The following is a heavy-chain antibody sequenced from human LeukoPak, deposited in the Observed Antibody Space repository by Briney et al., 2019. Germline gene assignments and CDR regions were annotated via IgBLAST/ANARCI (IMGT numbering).Heavy chain of an antibody. CDR2: SYTSGST. CDR1: GVSISSYY. V-gene: IGHV4-4*07. CDR3: ARELRASSGYYRDAFDI. D-gene: IGHD3-22*01. J-gene: IGHJ3*02. Sequence: SETLSLTCTVSGVSISSYYWSWIRQPAGKGLEWIGRSYTSGSTNYNPSLKSRVTMSVDTSKNQFSLKLSSVTTADTAVYYCARELRASSGYYRDAFDIWGQGTMVTVSS.